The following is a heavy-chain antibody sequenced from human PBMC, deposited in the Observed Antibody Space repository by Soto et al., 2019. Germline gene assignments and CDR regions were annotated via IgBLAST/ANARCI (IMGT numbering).Heavy chain of an antibody. CDR3: ARVGQGYCSSTSCYSRGSRNFDY. Sequence: SETLSLTCTVSGGSISSGGYYWSWIRQHPGKGLEWIGDIYYSGSTYYNPSLKSRVTISVDTSKNQFSLKLSSVTAADTAVYYCARVGQGYCSSTSCYSRGSRNFDYWGQGTLVTVSS. D-gene: IGHD2-2*02. CDR2: IYYSGST. CDR1: GGSISSGGYY. J-gene: IGHJ4*02. V-gene: IGHV4-31*03.